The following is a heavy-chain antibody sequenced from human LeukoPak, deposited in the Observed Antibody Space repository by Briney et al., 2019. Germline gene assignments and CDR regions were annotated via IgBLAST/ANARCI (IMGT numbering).Heavy chain of an antibody. V-gene: IGHV3-9*01. D-gene: IGHD6-13*01. J-gene: IGHJ4*02. CDR2: ISWNSGDI. Sequence: GGSLRLSCAASGFTFSIYWMHWVRQAPGKGLEWVSGISWNSGDIGYADSVKGRFTISRDNAKKSLYLEMNSLRAEDTALYYCAKDSSAGSNPYFDYWGQGTLVTVSS. CDR3: AKDSSAGSNPYFDY. CDR1: GFTFSIYW.